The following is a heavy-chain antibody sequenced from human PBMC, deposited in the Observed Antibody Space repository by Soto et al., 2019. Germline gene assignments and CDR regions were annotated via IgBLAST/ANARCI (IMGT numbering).Heavy chain of an antibody. D-gene: IGHD1-26*01. CDR2: INGDGSST. J-gene: IGHJ4*02. CDR1: GFTFSNYW. Sequence: EVQLVESGGGLVQPGGSLRLSCAASGFTFSNYWMHWVRQCPGKGLVWVSRINGDGSSTDYADSVKGRFTISRDNAKNTLYLQMNNLRAEDTAVYYCAKDLRGREDYWGQGTLVTVSS. CDR3: AKDLRGREDY. V-gene: IGHV3-74*01.